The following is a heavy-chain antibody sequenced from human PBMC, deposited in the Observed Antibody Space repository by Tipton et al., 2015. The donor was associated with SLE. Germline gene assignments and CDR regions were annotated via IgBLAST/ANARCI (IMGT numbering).Heavy chain of an antibody. Sequence: TLSLTCAVSGGSVSSSSYYWGWIRQPPGKGLEWIGSIYHTGTTYYNPSLKSRVTISIDTSKNHFSLKLSSVTAADTAVYYCARDRGGSGWPEYYFDYWGQGALVTVSS. CDR2: IYHTGTT. J-gene: IGHJ4*02. CDR1: GGSVSSSSYY. CDR3: ARDRGGSGWPEYYFDY. D-gene: IGHD6-19*01. V-gene: IGHV4-39*02.